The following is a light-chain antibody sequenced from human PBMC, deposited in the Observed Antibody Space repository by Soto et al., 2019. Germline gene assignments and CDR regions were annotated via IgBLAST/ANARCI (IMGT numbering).Light chain of an antibody. V-gene: IGKV3-15*01. CDR2: AAS. Sequence: IVMTQSPATLSVSPGERATLSCRASQSVSSNLAWYQQKPGQAPRLLIYAASTRATGIPARFSGSGSGTEFTLTISSLQSEDFAVYYCQKYNNWPETFGQGTKVEIK. J-gene: IGKJ1*01. CDR3: QKYNNWPET. CDR1: QSVSSN.